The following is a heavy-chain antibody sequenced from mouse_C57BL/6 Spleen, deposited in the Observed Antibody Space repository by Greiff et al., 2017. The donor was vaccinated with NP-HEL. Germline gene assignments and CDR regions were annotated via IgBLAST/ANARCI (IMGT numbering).Heavy chain of an antibody. J-gene: IGHJ4*01. V-gene: IGHV8-12*01. Sequence: QVTLKVSGPGILQSSQTLSLSCSSSGFSLSTSGMAVSWIRQPSGMGLEWLVHIYWDDDKRYNPFLKSRLTISKDTSRNQVFLKITSVDTADTATYYCARRDDYDEDYYYAMDYWGQGTSVTVSS. D-gene: IGHD2-4*01. CDR2: IYWDDDK. CDR1: GFSLSTSGMA. CDR3: ARRDDYDEDYYYAMDY.